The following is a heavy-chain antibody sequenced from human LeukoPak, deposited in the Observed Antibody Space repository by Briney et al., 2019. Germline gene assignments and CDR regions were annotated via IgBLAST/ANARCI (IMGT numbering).Heavy chain of an antibody. V-gene: IGHV3-74*01. CDR2: INSDGSST. CDR3: ARGRFYDSSGYSIDY. J-gene: IGHJ4*02. CDR1: GFTFSSYW. Sequence: GGSLRLSCAASGFTFSSYWMHWVRQAPGKGLVWVSRINSDGSSTSYADSVKGRFTISRDNAKNTLYLQMNSLRAEDTAVYYCARGRFYDSSGYSIDYWGQGTLVTVSS. D-gene: IGHD3-22*01.